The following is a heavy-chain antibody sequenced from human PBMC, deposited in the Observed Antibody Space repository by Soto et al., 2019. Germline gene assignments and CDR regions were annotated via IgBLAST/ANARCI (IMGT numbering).Heavy chain of an antibody. Sequence: ASVKVSCKASGYTFTSYDMNWVRQATGQRLEWMGWINAGNGNTKYSQKFQGRVTITRDTSASTAYMELSSLRSEDTAVYYCARDLCSGGSCYSFYYYYYMDVWGKGTTVTVSS. V-gene: IGHV1-3*01. J-gene: IGHJ6*03. D-gene: IGHD2-15*01. CDR2: INAGNGNT. CDR1: GYTFTSYD. CDR3: ARDLCSGGSCYSFYYYYYMDV.